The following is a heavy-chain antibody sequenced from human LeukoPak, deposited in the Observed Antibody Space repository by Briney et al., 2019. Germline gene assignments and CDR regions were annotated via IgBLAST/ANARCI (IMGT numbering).Heavy chain of an antibody. CDR2: IHDSGST. CDR3: ARINSWNYEVDY. V-gene: IGHV4-59*01. CDR1: GGSITSYY. D-gene: IGHD1-7*01. Sequence: PSETLSLTCTVSGGSITSYYWSWIRQPPGKGLEWIGYIHDSGSTNYNPSLKSRVAISIYTSRNQFSLRLRSVTAADTAVYYCARINSWNYEVDYWGQGALVTVSS. J-gene: IGHJ4*02.